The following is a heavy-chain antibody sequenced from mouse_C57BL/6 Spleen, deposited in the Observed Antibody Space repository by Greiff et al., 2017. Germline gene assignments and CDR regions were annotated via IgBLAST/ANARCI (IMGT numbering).Heavy chain of an antibody. CDR2: IYPGDGDT. D-gene: IGHD2-3*01. V-gene: IGHV1-80*01. CDR3: ARGGYEPFAY. J-gene: IGHJ3*01. Sequence: QVQLKESGAELVKPGASVKISCKASGYAFSSYWMNWVKQRPGKGLEWIGQIYPGDGDTNYNGKFKGKATLTADKSSSTAYMQLSSLTSEDSAVYFCARGGYEPFAYWGQGTLVTVSA. CDR1: GYAFSSYW.